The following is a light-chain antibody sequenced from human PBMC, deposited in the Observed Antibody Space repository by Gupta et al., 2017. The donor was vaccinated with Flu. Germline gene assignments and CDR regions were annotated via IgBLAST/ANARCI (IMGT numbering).Light chain of an antibody. Sequence: VTPGEPASISCRSSQSLLQSNGYNYLDWYLQKPGQSPQLLIYLGSNRASGVPDRFSGSGSGTDFTLKISRVEAEDVGVYYCMQALQTPPTFGQGTKVEIK. CDR3: MQALQTPPT. V-gene: IGKV2-28*01. J-gene: IGKJ1*01. CDR2: LGS. CDR1: QSLLQSNGYNY.